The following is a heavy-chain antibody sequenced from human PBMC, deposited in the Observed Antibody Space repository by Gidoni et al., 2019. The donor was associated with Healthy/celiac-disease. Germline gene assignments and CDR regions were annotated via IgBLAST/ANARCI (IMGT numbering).Heavy chain of an antibody. V-gene: IGHV3-21*01. CDR3: ARDPGQLGPEGAY. CDR1: GFTFSSYS. D-gene: IGHD6-6*01. J-gene: IGHJ4*02. Sequence: EVQLVESGGGLVKPGGSLRLSCEASGFTFSSYSMNWVRQAPGKGLEWVSSISSSSSYIYYADSVKGRFTISRDNAKNSLYLQMNSLRAEDTAVYYCARDPGQLGPEGAYWGQGTLVTVSS. CDR2: ISSSSSYI.